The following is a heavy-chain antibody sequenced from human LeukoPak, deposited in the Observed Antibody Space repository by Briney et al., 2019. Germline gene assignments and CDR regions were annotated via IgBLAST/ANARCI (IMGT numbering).Heavy chain of an antibody. Sequence: SETLSLTCAVSGGSISSGGYSWSWIRQPPGKGLEWIGYIYHSGSTYYNPSLKSRVTISVDTSKNQFSLKLSSVTAADTAVYYCARGAAVTTGLGWFDPWGQGTLVTVSS. J-gene: IGHJ5*02. CDR1: GGSISSGGYS. CDR2: IYHSGST. D-gene: IGHD4-17*01. V-gene: IGHV4-30-2*05. CDR3: ARGAAVTTGLGWFDP.